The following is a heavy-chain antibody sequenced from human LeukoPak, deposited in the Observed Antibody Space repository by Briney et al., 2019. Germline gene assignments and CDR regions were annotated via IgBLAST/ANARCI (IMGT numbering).Heavy chain of an antibody. CDR2: IYTSGCT. Sequence: SETLSLTCTVSGGSISSYYWSWIRQPAGKGLEWIGRIYTSGCTNYNPSLKSRVTMSVDTSKNQFSLKLSSVTAADTAVYYCARERSYYDSSGYYRQFDYWGQGTLVTVSS. CDR1: GGSISSYY. V-gene: IGHV4-4*07. D-gene: IGHD3-22*01. CDR3: ARERSYYDSSGYYRQFDY. J-gene: IGHJ4*02.